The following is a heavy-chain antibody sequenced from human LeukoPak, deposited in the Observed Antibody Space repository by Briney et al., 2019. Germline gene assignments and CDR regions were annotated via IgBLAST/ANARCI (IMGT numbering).Heavy chain of an antibody. CDR3: ARDEETYSSWYPYYFDY. V-gene: IGHV3-33*01. Sequence: PGGSLGLSCAASGFTFSSYGMHWVRQAPGKGLEWVAVIWYDGSNKYYADSVKGRFTISRDNSKNTLYLQMNSLRAEDTAVYYCARDEETYSSWYPYYFDYWGQGTLVTVSS. CDR1: GFTFSSYG. J-gene: IGHJ4*02. D-gene: IGHD6-13*01. CDR2: IWYDGSNK.